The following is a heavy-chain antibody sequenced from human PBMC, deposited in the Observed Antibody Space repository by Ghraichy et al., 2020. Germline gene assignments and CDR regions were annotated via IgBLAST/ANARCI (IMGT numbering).Heavy chain of an antibody. D-gene: IGHD3-22*01. Sequence: SETLSLTCAVYGGSFSGYYWSWIRQPPGKGLEWIGEINHSGSTNYNPSLKSRVTISVDTSKNQFSLKLSSVTAADTAVYYCARARLAWSSGYSNPYYYYGMDVWGQGTTVTVSS. CDR2: INHSGST. V-gene: IGHV4-34*01. J-gene: IGHJ6*02. CDR3: ARARLAWSSGYSNPYYYYGMDV. CDR1: GGSFSGYY.